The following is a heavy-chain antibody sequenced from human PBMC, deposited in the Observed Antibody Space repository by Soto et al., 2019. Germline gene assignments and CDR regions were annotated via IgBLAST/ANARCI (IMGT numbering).Heavy chain of an antibody. CDR1: GGSFSGYY. CDR3: ARGLMVRGVIQG. J-gene: IGHJ4*02. Sequence: QVQLQQWGAGLLKPSETLSLTCAVYGGSFSGYYWSWIRQPPGKGLEWIGEINHSGSTNYNPSLKNRVTITVDTSQNQYYLKLSSVTAADTAVYYCARGLMVRGVIQGWGQGTLVTVSS. CDR2: INHSGST. V-gene: IGHV4-34*01. D-gene: IGHD3-10*01.